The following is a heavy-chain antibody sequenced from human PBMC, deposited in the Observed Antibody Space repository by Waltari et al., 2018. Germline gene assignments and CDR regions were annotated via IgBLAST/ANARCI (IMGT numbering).Heavy chain of an antibody. CDR3: ARLVGATRAVSAFDI. J-gene: IGHJ3*02. D-gene: IGHD1-26*01. Sequence: QVQLVQSGAEVKKPGSSVKVSCKASGGTFSSYAISWLRQAPGQGLEWMGRIIPILGIANYAQKFQGRVTITADKSTSTAYMELSSLRSEDTAVYYCARLVGATRAVSAFDIWGQGTMVTVSS. V-gene: IGHV1-69*04. CDR2: IIPILGIA. CDR1: GGTFSSYA.